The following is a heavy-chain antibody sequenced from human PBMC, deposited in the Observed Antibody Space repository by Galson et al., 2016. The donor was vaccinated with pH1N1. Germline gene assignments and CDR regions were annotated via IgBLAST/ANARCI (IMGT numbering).Heavy chain of an antibody. V-gene: IGHV1-69-2*01. D-gene: IGHD6-19*01. J-gene: IGHJ4*02. Sequence: VKVSCKVSGYTFTDYYLHWVQLAPGRGLEWVGLVDPENGETEYAAKFQGRVTITADTATDTVYMELNSLRPEDTAVYFCAMGGITVPGSIDLWGQGTLVSVSS. CDR1: GYTFTDYY. CDR3: AMGGITVPGSIDL. CDR2: VDPENGET.